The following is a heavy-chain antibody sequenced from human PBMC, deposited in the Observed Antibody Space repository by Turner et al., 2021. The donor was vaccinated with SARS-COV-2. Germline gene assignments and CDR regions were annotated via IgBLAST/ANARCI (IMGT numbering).Heavy chain of an antibody. CDR1: GFTFSSYG. CDR2: ISSSSSYI. J-gene: IGHJ3*02. D-gene: IGHD3-22*01. Sequence: EAQLVESGGGLVKPGGSLRVSCAASGFTFSSYGMNWVRQAPGKGLEWVSSISSSSSYIYYADSLKGRFTISRNNDKNSVYLQMNSLRAEDTAVYYCAREKPGFDSSGYYPDAFDIWGQGTMVTVSS. CDR3: AREKPGFDSSGYYPDAFDI. V-gene: IGHV3-21*06.